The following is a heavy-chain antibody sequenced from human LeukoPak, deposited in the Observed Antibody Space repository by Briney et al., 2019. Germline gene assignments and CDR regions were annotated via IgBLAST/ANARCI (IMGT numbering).Heavy chain of an antibody. CDR1: GGTFRGYY. D-gene: IGHD3-22*01. J-gene: IGHJ4*02. Sequence: SETVSLTCAVYGGTFRGYYWSWIRQPPGKGLEWIGEINHRGSTNYNPSLKSRVTISVDTSKNQFSLKLSSVTAADTAVYYCARGPDFYDSSGYYPIWGQGTLVTVSS. CDR3: ARGPDFYDSSGYYPI. V-gene: IGHV4-34*01. CDR2: INHRGST.